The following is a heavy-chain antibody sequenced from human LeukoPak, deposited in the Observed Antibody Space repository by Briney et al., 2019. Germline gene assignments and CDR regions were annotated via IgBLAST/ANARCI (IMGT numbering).Heavy chain of an antibody. D-gene: IGHD6-13*01. CDR3: ARGGRAAAGTVQYYFDY. Sequence: ASVKVSCKASGGTFSSYAVSRVRQAPGQGLEWMGRIIPIFGTANYAQKFQGRVTITADESTSTAYMELSSLRSEDTAVYYCARGGRAAAGTVQYYFDYWGQGTLVTVSS. CDR1: GGTFSSYA. J-gene: IGHJ4*02. CDR2: IIPIFGTA. V-gene: IGHV1-69*13.